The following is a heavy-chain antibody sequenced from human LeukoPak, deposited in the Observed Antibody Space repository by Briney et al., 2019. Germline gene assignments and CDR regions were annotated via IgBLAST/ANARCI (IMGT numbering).Heavy chain of an antibody. Sequence: GRSLRLSCAASGFTFSSYGMHWVRQDPGKGLEWVAVIWYDGSNKYYADSVKGRFTISRDNSKNTLYLQMNSLRAEDTAVYYCARDRRDGYNAFDYWGQGTLVTVSS. CDR3: ARDRRDGYNAFDY. CDR2: IWYDGSNK. V-gene: IGHV3-33*01. D-gene: IGHD5-24*01. J-gene: IGHJ4*02. CDR1: GFTFSSYG.